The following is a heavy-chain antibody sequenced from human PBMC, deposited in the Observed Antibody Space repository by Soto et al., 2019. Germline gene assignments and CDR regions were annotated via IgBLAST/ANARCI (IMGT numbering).Heavy chain of an antibody. CDR2: IYHNGNT. V-gene: IGHV4-30-2*01. CDR1: GGSISSGGYS. CDR3: ARVYFDFWSRLGFWFDP. D-gene: IGHD3-3*01. J-gene: IGHJ5*02. Sequence: PSETLSLTCAVSGGSISSGGYSWGWFRQQPGKGLEWIGYIYHNGNTSYNPSLKSRVTLSVDMSKNQFSLKLNSVTAADTAVYYCARVYFDFWSRLGFWFDPWGQGTLVTVSS.